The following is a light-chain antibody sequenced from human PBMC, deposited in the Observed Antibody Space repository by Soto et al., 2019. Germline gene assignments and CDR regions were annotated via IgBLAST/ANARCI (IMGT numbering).Light chain of an antibody. CDR3: QQRFTLPLT. CDR1: QSVSRF. J-gene: IGKJ4*01. Sequence: ETVLTQSPATLSLSPGERATLSCRASQSVSRFFAWYQQKPGQAPRLLIYSVSNRATGVPARFSGSGSGTDFTLSISSLEPEDSGVYYCQQRFTLPLTFGGGTKVEIK. V-gene: IGKV3-11*01. CDR2: SVS.